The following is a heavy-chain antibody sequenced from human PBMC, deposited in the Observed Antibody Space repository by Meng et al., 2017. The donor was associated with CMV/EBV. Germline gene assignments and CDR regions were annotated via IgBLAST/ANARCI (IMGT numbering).Heavy chain of an antibody. D-gene: IGHD2-2*01. CDR1: GYTFTGYY. CDR2: INPNSGGT. V-gene: IGHV1-2*02. CDR3: ARFVGYCSSTSCYPKRGLVDY. J-gene: IGHJ4*02. Sequence: ASVKVSCKASGYTFTGYYMHWVRQAPGQGLEWMGWINPNSGGTNYAQKFQGRVTMTRDTSISTAYMELSRLRSDDTAVYYCARFVGYCSSTSCYPKRGLVDYWGQGTPVTVSS.